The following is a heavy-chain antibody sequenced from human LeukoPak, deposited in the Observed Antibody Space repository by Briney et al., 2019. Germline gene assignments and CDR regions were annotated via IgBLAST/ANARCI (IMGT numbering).Heavy chain of an antibody. Sequence: PSETLSLTCTVSGGSISRYYWSWIRQPAGEGLEWIGRIFTSGSTNYNPSLKSRVTMSVDTSKNQFSLKLSSVTAADTAVYYCARDRPRACSGGSCSPGYYYYGMDVWGQGTTVTVSS. CDR1: GGSISRYY. V-gene: IGHV4-4*07. CDR3: ARDRPRACSGGSCSPGYYYYGMDV. J-gene: IGHJ6*02. D-gene: IGHD2-15*01. CDR2: IFTSGST.